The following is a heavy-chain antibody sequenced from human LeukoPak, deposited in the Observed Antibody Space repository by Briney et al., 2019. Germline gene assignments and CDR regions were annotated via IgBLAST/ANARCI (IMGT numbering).Heavy chain of an antibody. D-gene: IGHD2-15*01. CDR1: GGSISSSSYY. V-gene: IGHV4-39*07. CDR3: ARVYGSWYWGYYFDY. Sequence: PSETLSLTCTVSGGSISSSSYYWGWIRQPPGKGLEWIGSIYYSGSTYYNPSLKSRVTISVDTSKSQFSLKLSSVTAADTAVYYCARVYGSWYWGYYFDYWGQGTLVTVSS. J-gene: IGHJ4*02. CDR2: IYYSGST.